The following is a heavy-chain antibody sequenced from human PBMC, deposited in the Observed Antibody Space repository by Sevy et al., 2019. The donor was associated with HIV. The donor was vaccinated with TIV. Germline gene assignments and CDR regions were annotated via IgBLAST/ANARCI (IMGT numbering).Heavy chain of an antibody. CDR2: ISSSSSTYI. V-gene: IGHV3-21*01. CDR1: GFTFSSYS. Sequence: GGSLRLSCAASGFTFSSYSMHWVRQAPGKGLEWVSSISSSSSTYIYYADSVKGRFTISRDNAKNSLYLQMNSLRAEDTAVYYCARGPDYYDRSGYYYQWGQGTLVTVSS. D-gene: IGHD3-22*01. CDR3: ARGPDYYDRSGYYYQ. J-gene: IGHJ4*02.